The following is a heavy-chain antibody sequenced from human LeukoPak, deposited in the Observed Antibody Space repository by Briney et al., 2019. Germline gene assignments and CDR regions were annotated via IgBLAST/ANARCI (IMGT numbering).Heavy chain of an antibody. Sequence: GASVKVSCKASGYTFSTSGISWVRQARGQGLEWMGWISAYNGLTEFAQKFHGRVTMTSDTSTTTAYMELRSLSSDDTAVYYCARICCPASATWYPDDYWGQGTLVTVSS. J-gene: IGHJ4*02. CDR3: ARICCPASATWYPDDY. D-gene: IGHD6-13*01. CDR2: ISAYNGLT. CDR1: GYTFSTSG. V-gene: IGHV1-18*01.